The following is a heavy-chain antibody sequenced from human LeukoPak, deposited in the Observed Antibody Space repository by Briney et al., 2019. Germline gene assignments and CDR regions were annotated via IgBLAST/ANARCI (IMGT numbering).Heavy chain of an antibody. V-gene: IGHV4-39*07. CDR1: GGSISSSSYY. CDR3: ALGYCGGGSCYAREYFQH. Sequence: SETLSLTCSVSGGSISSSSYYWGWIRQPPGKGLEWIGSIYYSGSTYYNPSLKSRVTISVDTSKNQFSLRLSSVTAADTAVYYCALGYCGGGSCYAREYFQHWGQGTLVTVSS. J-gene: IGHJ1*01. CDR2: IYYSGST. D-gene: IGHD2-15*01.